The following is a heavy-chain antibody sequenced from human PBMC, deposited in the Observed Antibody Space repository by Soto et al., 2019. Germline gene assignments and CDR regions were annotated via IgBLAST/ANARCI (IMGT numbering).Heavy chain of an antibody. V-gene: IGHV3-48*02. J-gene: IGHJ4*02. Sequence: EVQLVESGGGLVQPGGSLRLSCAASGFTFSSYSMNWVRQAPGKGLEWVSYISSSSSTISYADSVKGRFTISRDNAKNSLYLQINSLRDEDTAVYYCPRSGYCRSTSCYDYWGQGTLVTVSS. CDR2: ISSSSSTI. CDR3: PRSGYCRSTSCYDY. D-gene: IGHD2-2*01. CDR1: GFTFSSYS.